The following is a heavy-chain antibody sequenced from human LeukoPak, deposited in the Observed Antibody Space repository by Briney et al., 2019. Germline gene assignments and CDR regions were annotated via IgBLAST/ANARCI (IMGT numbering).Heavy chain of an antibody. V-gene: IGHV4-34*01. CDR2: INHSGST. CDR1: GGSFSGYY. Sequence: PSETLSLTCAVYGGSFSGYYWSWIPQPPRKGLEWIGEINHSGSTNYNPSLKSRVTISVDTSKNQFSLKLISVAAADTSVYYCARRLRPYSSSWRDPYYFDYWGQGTLVTVSS. CDR3: ARRLRPYSSSWRDPYYFDY. J-gene: IGHJ4*02. D-gene: IGHD6-13*01.